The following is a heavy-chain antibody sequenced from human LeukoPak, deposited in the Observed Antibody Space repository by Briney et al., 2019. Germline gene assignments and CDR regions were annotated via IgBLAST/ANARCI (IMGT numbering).Heavy chain of an antibody. J-gene: IGHJ4*02. CDR3: VTGFTTMAVDYFDY. Sequence: ASVKVSCKVSGKTLSDLSIHWLRQPPGKGLEWLGGSDPEDGERIYAQMFQGRVTMTEGTSIDTAHMELSSLRSEDTAVYYCVTGFTTMAVDYFDYWGQGTLVTVSP. V-gene: IGHV1-24*01. D-gene: IGHD5-18*01. CDR1: GKTLSDLS. CDR2: SDPEDGER.